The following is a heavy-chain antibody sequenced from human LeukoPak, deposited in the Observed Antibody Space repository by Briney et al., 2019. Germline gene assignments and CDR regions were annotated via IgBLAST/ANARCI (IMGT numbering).Heavy chain of an antibody. J-gene: IGHJ6*02. CDR1: GGSFSGYY. CDR2: INHSGST. D-gene: IGHD2-2*01. CDR3: ARGGNTYPYGMDV. V-gene: IGHV4-34*01. Sequence: SETLPLTCAVYGGSFSGYYWSWIRQPPGKGLEWIGEINHSGSTNYNPSLKSRVTISVDTSKNQFSLKLSSVTAADTAVYYCARGGNTYPYGMDVWGQGTTVTVSS.